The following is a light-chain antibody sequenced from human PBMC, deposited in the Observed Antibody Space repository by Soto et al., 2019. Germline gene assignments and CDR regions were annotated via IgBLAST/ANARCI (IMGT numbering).Light chain of an antibody. CDR3: QQYASSPLT. V-gene: IGKV3-20*01. Sequence: EIVLTQSPGTLSLSSGERDTLSCRASQSVRSNYLAWYQQKPGQAPRLLIYGASSRATGIPDRFSGSGSGTDFTLTISRLEPEDFAVYYCQQYASSPLTFGGGPKVEIK. J-gene: IGKJ4*01. CDR1: QSVRSNY. CDR2: GAS.